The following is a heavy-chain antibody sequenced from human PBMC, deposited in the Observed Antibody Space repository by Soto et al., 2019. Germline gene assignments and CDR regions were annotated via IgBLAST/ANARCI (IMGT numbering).Heavy chain of an antibody. J-gene: IGHJ4*02. CDR2: TYYRSKWYN. D-gene: IGHD3-16*01. CDR1: GDSVSGNSAT. V-gene: IGHV6-1*01. Sequence: SQTLSLTCAISGDSVSGNSATWNWIRQSTSRGLECLGRTYYRSKWYNDYAVSVKRRINFTPDTSKNQFSLHLHSVTPEDTAVYYCARDFPYYESSDSYFDYWGQGAMVTVSS. CDR3: ARDFPYYESSDSYFDY.